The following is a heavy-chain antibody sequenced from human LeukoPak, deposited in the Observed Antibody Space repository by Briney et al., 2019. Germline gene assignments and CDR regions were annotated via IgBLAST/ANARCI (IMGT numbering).Heavy chain of an antibody. J-gene: IGHJ4*02. V-gene: IGHV3-7*03. CDR1: GFTFSSYW. CDR3: AKHSSGWYEYYFDY. Sequence: GGSLRLSCAASGFTFSSYWMNWARQAPGKGLEWVASINHNGNVNYYVDSVKGRFTISRDNAKNSLYLQMSNLRAEDTAVYYCAKHSSGWYEYYFDYWGQGTLVTVSS. CDR2: INHNGNVN. D-gene: IGHD6-19*01.